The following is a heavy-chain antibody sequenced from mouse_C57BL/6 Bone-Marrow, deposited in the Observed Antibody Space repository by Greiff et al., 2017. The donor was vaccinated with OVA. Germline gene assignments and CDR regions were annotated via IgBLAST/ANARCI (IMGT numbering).Heavy chain of an antibody. CDR2: IDPSDSYT. D-gene: IGHD2-2*01. V-gene: IGHV1-69*01. CDR3: ARVTGSWFAY. J-gene: IGHJ3*01. CDR1: GYTFTSYW. Sequence: QVQLQQPGAELVMPGASVKLSCKASGYTFTSYWMHWVKQRPGQGLEWIGEIDPSDSYTNYNQKFKGKSTLTVDKSSSTAYMQLSSLTSDDSSVYYCARVTGSWFAYWGQGTLVTVSA.